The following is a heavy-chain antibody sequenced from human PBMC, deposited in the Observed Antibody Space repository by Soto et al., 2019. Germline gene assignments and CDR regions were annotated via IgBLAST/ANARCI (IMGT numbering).Heavy chain of an antibody. CDR3: ARETVEYSSVSNWFDP. D-gene: IGHD6-6*01. V-gene: IGHV3-21*01. CDR1: GFTFSSYS. Sequence: EVQLVESGGGLVKPGGSLRLSCAASGFTFSSYSMNWVRQAPGKGPEWVSSISSSSSYIYYADSVKGRFTISRDNAKNSLYLQMNSLRAEDTAVYYCARETVEYSSVSNWFDPWGQGTLVTVSS. CDR2: ISSSSSYI. J-gene: IGHJ5*02.